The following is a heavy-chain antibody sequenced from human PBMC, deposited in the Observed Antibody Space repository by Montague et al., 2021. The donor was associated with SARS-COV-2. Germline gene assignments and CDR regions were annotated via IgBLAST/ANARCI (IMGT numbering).Heavy chain of an antibody. CDR3: ARMALASSSSDFDY. CDR2: IYHSGST. V-gene: IGHV4-4*02. CDR1: GGSISSSNW. J-gene: IGHJ4*02. Sequence: SETLSLTSAVSGGSISSSNWWSWVRQPPGKGLEWIGEIYHSGSTKYNPSLKSRVTISVDKSKNQFSLKLSSVTAADTAVYYCARMALASSSSDFDYWGQGTLVTVSS. D-gene: IGHD6-6*01.